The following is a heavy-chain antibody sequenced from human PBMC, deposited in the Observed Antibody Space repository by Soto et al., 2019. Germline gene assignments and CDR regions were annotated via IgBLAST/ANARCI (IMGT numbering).Heavy chain of an antibody. CDR1: GGSISSGGYY. D-gene: IGHD2-15*01. CDR3: ARDGCSGGSCYGWFDP. J-gene: IGHJ5*02. CDR2: IYYSGST. Sequence: SETLSLTCTVSGGSISSGGYYWSWIRQHPGKGLEWIGYIYYSGSTYYNPSLMSRVTISVDTSKNQFSLKLSSVTAADTAVYYCARDGCSGGSCYGWFDPWGQGTLVTVSS. V-gene: IGHV4-31*03.